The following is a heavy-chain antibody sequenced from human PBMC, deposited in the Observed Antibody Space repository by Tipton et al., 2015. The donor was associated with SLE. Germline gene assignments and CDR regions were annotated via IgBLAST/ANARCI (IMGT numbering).Heavy chain of an antibody. CDR2: IYPDDSDA. D-gene: IGHD3-10*02. Sequence: QLVQSGAEVKKPGESLKISCKGSGYLFTNFWIAWVRQMPGRGLEWMGIIYPDDSDARYSPSFKGQVTMSADKSINTTYLQWSSLRTSDTANYFCARVTMLQRGRAFDIWGQGTIVTVSS. J-gene: IGHJ3*02. CDR1: GYLFTNFW. V-gene: IGHV5-51*03. CDR3: ARVTMLQRGRAFDI.